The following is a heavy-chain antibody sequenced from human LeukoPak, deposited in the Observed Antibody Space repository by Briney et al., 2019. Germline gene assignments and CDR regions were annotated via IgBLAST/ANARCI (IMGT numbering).Heavy chain of an antibody. D-gene: IGHD1-26*01. CDR2: ISYDGSNK. Sequence: GGSLRLSCAASGFTFSSYGMHWVRQAPGKGREWGAVISYDGSNKYYADSVKGRFTISRDNSKNTLYLQMKSLRAEDTAVYYCAKDMASGSSPWGQGTLVTVSS. V-gene: IGHV3-30*18. CDR1: GFTFSSYG. J-gene: IGHJ5*02. CDR3: AKDMASGSSP.